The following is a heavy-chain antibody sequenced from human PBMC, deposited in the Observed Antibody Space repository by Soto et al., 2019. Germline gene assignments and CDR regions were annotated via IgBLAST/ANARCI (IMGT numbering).Heavy chain of an antibody. D-gene: IGHD1-7*01. Sequence: QLQLQESGPGLVKPSETLSLTCTVSGGSISNSDYYWGWIRQSPGKGLEWIGSIYYSGTNFYDPSLRSRLSMSVDPSTNQFSRRLNSVTAADTAVYYCARPARGTTWSDVDYWSQGTLVTASS. CDR2: IYYSGTN. J-gene: IGHJ4*02. CDR3: ARPARGTTWSDVDY. V-gene: IGHV4-39*01. CDR1: GGSISNSDYY.